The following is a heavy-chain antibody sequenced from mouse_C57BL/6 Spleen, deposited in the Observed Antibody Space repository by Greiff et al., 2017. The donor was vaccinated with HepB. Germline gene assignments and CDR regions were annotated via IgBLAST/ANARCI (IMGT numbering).Heavy chain of an antibody. CDR2: IDPENGDT. CDR1: GFNIKDDY. J-gene: IGHJ2*02. D-gene: IGHD2-4*01. Sequence: EVQLQQSGAELVRPGASVKLSCTASGFNIKDDYMHWVKQRPEQGLEWIGWIDPENGDTEYASKFQGKATITADTSSNTAYLQLSSLTSEDNAVYYCTPGRDYDGVFDYWGQGTSLTVSS. V-gene: IGHV14-4*01. CDR3: TPGRDYDGVFDY.